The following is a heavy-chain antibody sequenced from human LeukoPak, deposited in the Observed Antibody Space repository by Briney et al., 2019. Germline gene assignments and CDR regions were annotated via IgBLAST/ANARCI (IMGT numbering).Heavy chain of an antibody. CDR1: GFTFSSYS. Sequence: GGSLRLSCAASGFTFSSYSMNWVRQAPGKGLEWVSSISSSSSYIYYADSVKGRFTISRDNAKNSLYLQMNSLRAEDTAVYYCARGRWLLPAGDDYWGQGTLVTVSS. CDR3: ARGRWLLPAGDDY. V-gene: IGHV3-21*01. CDR2: ISSSSSYI. J-gene: IGHJ4*02. D-gene: IGHD6-19*01.